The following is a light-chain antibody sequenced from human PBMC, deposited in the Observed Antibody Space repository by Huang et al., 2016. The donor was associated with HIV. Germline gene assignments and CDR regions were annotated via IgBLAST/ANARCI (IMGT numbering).Light chain of an antibody. J-gene: IGKJ1*01. CDR3: QQTYNTPPWT. V-gene: IGKV1-39*01. Sequence: DIQMTQSPSSLSASVGDRVTFTCRASQAISHYLNWYQQKPGQAPKRLIYAISTLQSGVPSRFSGSGSGTDFALTITNLQPEDFATYYCQQTYNTPPWTFGQGTKVEIK. CDR1: QAISHY. CDR2: AIS.